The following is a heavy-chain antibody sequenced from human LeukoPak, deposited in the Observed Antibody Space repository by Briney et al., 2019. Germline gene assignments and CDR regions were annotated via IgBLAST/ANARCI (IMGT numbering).Heavy chain of an antibody. Sequence: GRSLRLSCAASGFTFSGYAMHWVRQAPGKGLEWVALISYDGGSNKYYADSVKGRFTISRDNSKNTLYLQMNSLRAEDTAVYYCAKGDIISYSWFDSWGQGTLVTVSS. CDR1: GFTFSGYA. CDR2: ISYDGGSNK. D-gene: IGHD2-21*01. V-gene: IGHV3-30-3*01. J-gene: IGHJ5*01. CDR3: AKGDIISYSWFDS.